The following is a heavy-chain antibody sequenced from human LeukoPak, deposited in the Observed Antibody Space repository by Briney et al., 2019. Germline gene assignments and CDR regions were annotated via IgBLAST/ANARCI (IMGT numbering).Heavy chain of an antibody. CDR3: AREPLGCSGGSCYPPYYYYMDV. V-gene: IGHV3-7*01. CDR1: GFTFSSYW. Sequence: GGSLRLSCAASGFTFSSYWMIWVRQAPGKGLEWGANIKQDGSEKYYVDSVKGRFTISRDNAKNSLYLQMNSLRAEDTAVYYCAREPLGCSGGSCYPPYYYYMDVWGKGTTVTVSS. D-gene: IGHD2-15*01. CDR2: IKQDGSEK. J-gene: IGHJ6*03.